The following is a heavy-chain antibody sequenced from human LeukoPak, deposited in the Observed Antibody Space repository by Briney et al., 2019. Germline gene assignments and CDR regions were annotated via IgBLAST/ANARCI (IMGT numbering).Heavy chain of an antibody. J-gene: IGHJ3*02. CDR1: GYTFTSYG. CDR2: ISAYNGNT. V-gene: IGHV1-18*01. CDR3: ARDRSLIAVAALDAFDI. D-gene: IGHD6-19*01. Sequence: GASVKVSCKASGYTFTSYGISWVRQAPGQGLEWMGWISAYNGNTNYAQKLQGRVTMTTDTSTSTAYMELRSLRSDDTAVYYCARDRSLIAVAALDAFDIWGQGTMVTVSS.